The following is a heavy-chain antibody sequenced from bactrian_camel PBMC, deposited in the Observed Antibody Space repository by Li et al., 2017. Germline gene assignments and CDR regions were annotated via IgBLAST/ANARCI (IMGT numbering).Heavy chain of an antibody. Sequence: HVQLVESGGGSVQTGGSLRLSCVASGYTKSRYCMGWFRQAPGKEREGVAFIDSDGSTNYADPVKGRFTISQDDAKNTLYLQMNSLKPEDTAMYRCATDSFRAGGGWYDPVAKSWYNYWGQGTQVTVS. CDR2: IDSDGST. J-gene: IGHJ4*01. CDR3: ATDSFRAGGGWYDPVAKSWYNY. D-gene: IGHD6*01. CDR1: GYTKSRYC. V-gene: IGHV3S6*01.